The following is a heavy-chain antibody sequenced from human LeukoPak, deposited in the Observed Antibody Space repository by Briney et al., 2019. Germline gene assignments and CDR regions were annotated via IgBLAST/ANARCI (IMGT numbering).Heavy chain of an antibody. Sequence: TSETLSLTCTVSGYSINSGYYWGWIRQPPGKELEWIGSIYHSGSTYYNPSLKSRVTISVDTSKNQFSLKLSSVTAADTAVYYCARAVVGATGLYFDYWGQGTLVTVSS. J-gene: IGHJ4*02. D-gene: IGHD1-26*01. CDR3: ARAVVGATGLYFDY. CDR2: IYHSGST. CDR1: GYSINSGYY. V-gene: IGHV4-38-2*02.